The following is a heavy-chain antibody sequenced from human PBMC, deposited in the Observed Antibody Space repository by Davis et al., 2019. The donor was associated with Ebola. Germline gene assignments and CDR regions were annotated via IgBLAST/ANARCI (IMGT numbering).Heavy chain of an antibody. J-gene: IGHJ4*02. V-gene: IGHV3-30*18. Sequence: GESLKISCAASGFTFSSYSMYWVRQAPGKGLEWVAAVSTDGTRQYYADSVKGRFTVSRDNSKNTLYLQMNSLRAEDTAIYYCAKAGHCANYCSFDSWGQGTLVTVSS. CDR3: AKAGHCANYCSFDS. CDR1: GFTFSSYS. D-gene: IGHD4/OR15-4a*01. CDR2: VSTDGTRQ.